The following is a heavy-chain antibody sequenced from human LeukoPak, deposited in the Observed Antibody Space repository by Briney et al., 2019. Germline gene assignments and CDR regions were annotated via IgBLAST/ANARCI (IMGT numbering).Heavy chain of an antibody. CDR2: IYYSGST. CDR3: ARAADFWSGYYYAFDI. D-gene: IGHD3-3*01. Sequence: SETLSLTCTVSGGSISSYYWSWIRQPPGKGLEWIGYIYYSGSTNYNPSLKSRVTISVDTSKNQFSLKLSSVTAADTAVYYCARAADFWSGYYYAFDIWGQGTMVTVSS. J-gene: IGHJ3*02. V-gene: IGHV4-59*01. CDR1: GGSISSYY.